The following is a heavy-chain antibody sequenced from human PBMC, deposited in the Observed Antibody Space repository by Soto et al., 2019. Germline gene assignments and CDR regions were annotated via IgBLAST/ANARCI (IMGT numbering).Heavy chain of an antibody. D-gene: IGHD1-7*01. Sequence: QVQLQESGPGLVKPSETLSLTCTVSGGSISSYYWSWIRQPPGKGLEWIGYIYYSGSTNYNPSLKSRVTLSVDTSKNQFSLKLSSVTAADTAVYYCARRYGTTFDYWGQGTLVNVSS. CDR1: GGSISSYY. V-gene: IGHV4-59*01. CDR3: ARRYGTTFDY. J-gene: IGHJ4*02. CDR2: IYYSGST.